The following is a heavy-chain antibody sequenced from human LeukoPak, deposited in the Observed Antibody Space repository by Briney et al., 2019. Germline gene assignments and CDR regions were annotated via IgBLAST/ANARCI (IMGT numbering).Heavy chain of an antibody. D-gene: IGHD1-26*01. Sequence: SGTLSLTCAVSGGSISSSNWWSWVRQPPGKGLEWIGEIYHSGSTNYNPSLKSRVTISVDKSKNQFSLKLSSVTAADTAVYYCAKSGGDSGSYTDAFDIWGQRTMVTVSS. J-gene: IGHJ3*02. CDR1: GGSISSSNW. CDR2: IYHSGST. V-gene: IGHV4-4*02. CDR3: AKSGGDSGSYTDAFDI.